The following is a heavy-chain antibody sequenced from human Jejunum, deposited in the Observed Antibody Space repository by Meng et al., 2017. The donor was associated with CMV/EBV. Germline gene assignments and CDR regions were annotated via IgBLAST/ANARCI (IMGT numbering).Heavy chain of an antibody. Sequence: SLSSGTYFWTWIRQSPGKGLEWIGHIFCSGSTYSNPSLRSRVIMSVDTSKNQFSLRLRSVTAADTAMYYCVREEGYGSGRSSLWFDPWGQGSLVTVSS. V-gene: IGHV4-30-4*08. CDR2: IFCSGST. CDR3: VREEGYGSGRSSLWFDP. J-gene: IGHJ5*02. D-gene: IGHD3-10*01. CDR1: SLSSGTYF.